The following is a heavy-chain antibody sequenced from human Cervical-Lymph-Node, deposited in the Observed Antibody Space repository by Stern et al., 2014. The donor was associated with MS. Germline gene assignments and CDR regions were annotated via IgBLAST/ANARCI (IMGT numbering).Heavy chain of an antibody. CDR2: IYPGYSET. CDR1: GYKFTNHW. D-gene: IGHD5-24*01. Sequence: EMQLVESGAEVKKPGESLRISCEVSGYKFTNHWIGWVLQMPGKCLEWMCIIYPGYSETRYSPSFQGQVTILVNKSNSTAYLQWSSLKASDTDLYYCARRGHGYMGIDYWGQGTPVTVSS. V-gene: IGHV5-51*03. J-gene: IGHJ4*02. CDR3: ARRGHGYMGIDY.